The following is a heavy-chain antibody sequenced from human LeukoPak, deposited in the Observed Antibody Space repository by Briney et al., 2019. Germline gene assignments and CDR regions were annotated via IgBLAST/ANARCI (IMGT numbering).Heavy chain of an antibody. J-gene: IGHJ3*02. CDR2: ISYDGSIK. CDR3: AREDMTTVTTRWAFDI. D-gene: IGHD4-17*01. V-gene: IGHV3-30*04. Sequence: PGRSLRLSCAASGFTFSNFAMHWVRQAPGKGLEWVAVISYDGSIKYYAVSVKGRFTISRDNSKNTLYLQMNSLRAEDTAVYYCAREDMTTVTTRWAFDIWGQGSMVTVSS. CDR1: GFTFSNFA.